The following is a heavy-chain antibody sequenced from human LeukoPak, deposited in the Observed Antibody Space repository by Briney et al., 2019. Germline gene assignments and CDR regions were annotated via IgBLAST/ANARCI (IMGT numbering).Heavy chain of an antibody. CDR1: GFTFSNYW. J-gene: IGHJ6*02. D-gene: IGHD3-22*01. Sequence: GGSLRLSCAASGFTFSNYWMSWVRQAPGKGLERVANIKRDGSEKYYVDSVKGRLTISRDNAKNSLYLQMNSLRAEDTAVYYCARDRYSSGGLDVWGQGTTVTVSS. CDR2: IKRDGSEK. CDR3: ARDRYSSGGLDV. V-gene: IGHV3-7*04.